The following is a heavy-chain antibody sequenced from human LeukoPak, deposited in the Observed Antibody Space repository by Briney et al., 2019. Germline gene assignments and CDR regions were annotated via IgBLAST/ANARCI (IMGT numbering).Heavy chain of an antibody. CDR3: ARGHFHDYGDYAI. Sequence: GGSLRLSCAASGFTFSSYSMNWVRQAPGKGLEWVSSISSSSSYIYYADSVKGRFTISRDNAKNSLYLQMNSLRAEDTAVYYCARGHFHDYGDYAIWGQGTLVTVSS. V-gene: IGHV3-21*01. J-gene: IGHJ4*02. D-gene: IGHD4-17*01. CDR1: GFTFSSYS. CDR2: ISSSSSYI.